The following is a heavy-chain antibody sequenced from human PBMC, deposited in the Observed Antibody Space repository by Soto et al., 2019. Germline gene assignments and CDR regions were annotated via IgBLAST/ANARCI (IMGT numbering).Heavy chain of an antibody. D-gene: IGHD5-18*01. CDR2: IIPIFGTA. CDR1: GGTFSSYA. V-gene: IGHV1-69*06. Sequence: SVKVSCKASGGTFSSYAISWVRQAPGQGLEWMGGIIPIFGTANYAQKFQGRVTITADKSTSTAYMELSSLRSEDTAVYYCAREGGGGYSYGTPGNWFDPWGQGTLVTVSS. J-gene: IGHJ5*02. CDR3: AREGGGGYSYGTPGNWFDP.